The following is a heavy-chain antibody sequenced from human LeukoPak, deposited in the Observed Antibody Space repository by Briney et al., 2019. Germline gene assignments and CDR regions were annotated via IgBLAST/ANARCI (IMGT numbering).Heavy chain of an antibody. CDR1: GFTFNYAW. D-gene: IGHD1-7*01. V-gene: IGHV3-15*04. Sequence: GGSLRLSCVASGFTFNYAWMSWVRQVPGKGLEWVGQTVSEIDGGTTDYAAPVKGRFTISRDDSKSTLYLQMNSLKIEDTAVYYCTTDEDWNYARKDVWGQGATVNVSS. CDR2: TVSEIDGGTT. J-gene: IGHJ6*02. CDR3: TTDEDWNYARKDV.